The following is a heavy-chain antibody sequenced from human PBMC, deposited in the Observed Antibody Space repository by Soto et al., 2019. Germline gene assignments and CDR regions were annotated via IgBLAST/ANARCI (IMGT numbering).Heavy chain of an antibody. Sequence: GASVKVSCKASGYTFTGYYMHWVRQAPGQGLEWMGWINPNSGGTNYAQKFQGWVTMTRDTSISTAYMELSRLRSDDTAVYYCARGPHSLYSSSSLTAPTDYWGQGTLVTVSS. CDR1: GYTFTGYY. J-gene: IGHJ4*02. CDR3: ARGPHSLYSSSSLTAPTDY. D-gene: IGHD6-6*01. CDR2: INPNSGGT. V-gene: IGHV1-2*04.